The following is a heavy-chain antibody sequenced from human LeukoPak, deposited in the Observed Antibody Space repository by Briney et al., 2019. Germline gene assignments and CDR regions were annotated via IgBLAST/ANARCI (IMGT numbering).Heavy chain of an antibody. CDR2: ISYDGTNK. Sequence: GRSLRLSCAASGFTFSAYAMHWVRQAPGRGLEWLAVISYDGTNKFYADSVKGRFTISRDNSRSTLHLQMNSLSTDDTALYYCARASSSWYWGYFDFWGQGTLVTVSS. J-gene: IGHJ4*02. V-gene: IGHV3-30*04. CDR3: ARASSSWYWGYFDF. CDR1: GFTFSAYA. D-gene: IGHD6-13*01.